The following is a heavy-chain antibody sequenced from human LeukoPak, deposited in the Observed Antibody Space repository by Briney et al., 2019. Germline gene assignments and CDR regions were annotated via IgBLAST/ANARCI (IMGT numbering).Heavy chain of an antibody. Sequence: SETLSLTCTVSGNSISSGDNYWSWIRQPAGKGLEWIGRIYTSGSTNYNPSLKSRVTISGDTSKNQFSLRLSSVTAADTAVYYCARASYSYDIDGWVPFDYWGQGTLVTVSS. D-gene: IGHD3-22*01. CDR1: GNSISSGDNY. CDR2: IYTSGST. CDR3: ARASYSYDIDGWVPFDY. J-gene: IGHJ4*02. V-gene: IGHV4-61*02.